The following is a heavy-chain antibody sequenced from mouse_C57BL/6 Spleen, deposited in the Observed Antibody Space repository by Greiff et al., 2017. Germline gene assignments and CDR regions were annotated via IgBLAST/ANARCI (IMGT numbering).Heavy chain of an antibody. CDR1: GYSITSGYY. J-gene: IGHJ1*03. CDR2: ISYDGSN. D-gene: IGHD2-5*01. Sequence: VQLKESGPGLVKPSQSLSLTCSVTGYSITSGYYWNWIRQFPGNKLEWMGYISYDGSNNYNPSLKNRISITRDTSKNQFFLKLNSVTTEDTATYYCARTFYSNHYWYFDVWGTGTTVTVSS. V-gene: IGHV3-6*01. CDR3: ARTFYSNHYWYFDV.